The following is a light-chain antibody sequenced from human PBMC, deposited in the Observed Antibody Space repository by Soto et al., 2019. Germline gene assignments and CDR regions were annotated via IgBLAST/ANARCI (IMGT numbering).Light chain of an antibody. CDR1: SSDVGGYNY. CDR3: SSFAGGNSWSV. CDR2: EVT. J-gene: IGLJ3*02. V-gene: IGLV2-8*01. Sequence: QSALTQPPSASGSPGQSVTISCTGTSSDVGGYNYVSWYQQHPGKAPRLMIYEVTRRPSGVPDRFSGSKSGNTASLTVSGLQAEDEADYYCSSFAGGNSWSVFGGGTKLTVL.